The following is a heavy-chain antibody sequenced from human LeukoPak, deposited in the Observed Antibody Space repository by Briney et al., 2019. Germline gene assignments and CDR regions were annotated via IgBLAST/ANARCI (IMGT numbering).Heavy chain of an antibody. D-gene: IGHD3-3*01. CDR1: GGSISSSSYY. J-gene: IGHJ4*02. CDR2: IYYSGST. V-gene: IGHV4-39*01. CDR3: ARHLRGGIFGFDY. Sequence: PSETLSLTCTVSGGSISSSSYYWGWIRQPPGKGLEGIGSIYYSGSTYYNPSLKSRVTISVDTSKNQFSLKLSSVTAADTAVYYCARHLRGGIFGFDYWGQGTLVTVSS.